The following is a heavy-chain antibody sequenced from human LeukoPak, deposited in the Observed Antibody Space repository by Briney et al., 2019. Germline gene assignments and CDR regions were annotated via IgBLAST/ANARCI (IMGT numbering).Heavy chain of an antibody. V-gene: IGHV4-61*08. D-gene: IGHD2-21*01. CDR1: GGSISRGGHY. CDR3: ARAGKGGDDHFDY. Sequence: SETLSLTCTVSGGSISRGGHYWSWVRQRPGNGLDWIGDIYYSGSTNYNPSLKSRVTISVDTSKNQFSLKLTSVTAADTAVYYCARAGKGGDDHFDYWGQGTLVTVSS. CDR2: IYYSGST. J-gene: IGHJ4*02.